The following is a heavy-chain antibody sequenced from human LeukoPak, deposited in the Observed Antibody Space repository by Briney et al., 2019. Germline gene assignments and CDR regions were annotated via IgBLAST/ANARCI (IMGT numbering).Heavy chain of an antibody. CDR1: GFTFDDYA. CDR3: AKDSGSYYGYFDY. V-gene: IGHV3-9*01. D-gene: IGHD1-26*01. Sequence: GRSLRLSCAASGFTFDDYAVHWVRQAPGKGLEWVSGISWNSGSIGYADSVKGRFTISRDNAKNSLYLQMNSLRAEDTALYYCAKDSGSYYGYFDYWGQGTLVAVSS. J-gene: IGHJ4*02. CDR2: ISWNSGSI.